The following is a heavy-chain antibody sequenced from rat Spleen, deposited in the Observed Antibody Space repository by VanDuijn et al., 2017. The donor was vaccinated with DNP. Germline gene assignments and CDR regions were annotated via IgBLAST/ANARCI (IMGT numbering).Heavy chain of an antibody. V-gene: IGHV5-31*01. D-gene: IGHD1-11*01. CDR2: ITSGTGTT. Sequence: EVQLVESGGGLVQPGRSLKLSCVASGFTFSNYWMAWIRQVPGKGLEWIASITSGTGTTSYADAVKGRFTISRDNAKNTLYLQMNSLRSEDTATYYCARGGRSYFDYWGQGVMVTVSS. CDR1: GFTFSNYW. CDR3: ARGGRSYFDY. J-gene: IGHJ2*01.